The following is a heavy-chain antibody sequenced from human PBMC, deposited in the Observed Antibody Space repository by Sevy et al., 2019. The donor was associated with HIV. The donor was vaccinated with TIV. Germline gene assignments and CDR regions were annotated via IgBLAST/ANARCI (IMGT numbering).Heavy chain of an antibody. J-gene: IGHJ4*02. Sequence: SETLSLTCTVSGGSISSYYWSWIRQPPGKGLEWIGYIYYSGSTNYNPSLKSRVTISVDTSKNQFSLKLSSVTAADTAVYYCARGAWYRGGRRLGFYYWGQGTLVTVSS. CDR1: GGSISSYY. D-gene: IGHD5-12*01. CDR3: ARGAWYRGGRRLGFYY. CDR2: IYYSGST. V-gene: IGHV4-59*01.